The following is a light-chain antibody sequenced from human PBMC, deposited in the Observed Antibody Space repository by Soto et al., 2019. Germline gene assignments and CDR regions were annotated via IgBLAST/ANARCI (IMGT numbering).Light chain of an antibody. CDR2: GTS. Sequence: IVMTQSPATLSVSPGERATLSCRASETVSSNLAWYQRRPGQAPRLLIYGTSTRATGVPARFSGSGSGTEFTLTISSLPYEDFAVYYCQQYNNWPPWTFGQGTKVEIK. CDR1: ETVSSN. V-gene: IGKV3-15*01. J-gene: IGKJ1*01. CDR3: QQYNNWPPWT.